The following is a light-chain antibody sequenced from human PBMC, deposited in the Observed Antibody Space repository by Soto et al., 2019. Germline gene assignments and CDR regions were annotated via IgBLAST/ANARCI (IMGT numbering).Light chain of an antibody. Sequence: EIVMTQSPATLSVSPGERATLSCRASQSVDTSLAWYQQKPGQAPRVLIYGASTRAAGIPARFSGSGSGTEFTLTISSLQSEDFAVYYCQQYDDWPPWTFGQGTKVEIK. CDR2: GAS. J-gene: IGKJ1*01. V-gene: IGKV3-15*01. CDR1: QSVDTS. CDR3: QQYDDWPPWT.